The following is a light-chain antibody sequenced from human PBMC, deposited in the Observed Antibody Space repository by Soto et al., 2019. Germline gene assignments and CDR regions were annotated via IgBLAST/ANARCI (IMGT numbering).Light chain of an antibody. CDR1: QYVNIC. Sequence: EIVLTQSPSTVSLSPGERVTLSCRASQYVNICLAWYQQKPGQAPRLLIYDASTRATGVPARFSGSGSGTDFTLTISSLESEDFAVYYCQQRANWPLTFGGGTKVDIK. CDR2: DAS. CDR3: QQRANWPLT. V-gene: IGKV3-11*01. J-gene: IGKJ4*01.